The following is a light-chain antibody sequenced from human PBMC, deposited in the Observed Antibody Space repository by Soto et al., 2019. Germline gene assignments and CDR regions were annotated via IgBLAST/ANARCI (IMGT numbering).Light chain of an antibody. CDR3: QQSYTTPYT. CDR2: AAS. Sequence: DIQMTQSPSSLSVSLGDRVTITCRASQNIDIYLNWYHQKPGKAPKLLIYAASSLQSGVPSRFSGSGSGTDFTLTISSLQPEDFATYYCQQSYTTPYTFGQGTKLEIK. V-gene: IGKV1-39*01. CDR1: QNIDIY. J-gene: IGKJ2*01.